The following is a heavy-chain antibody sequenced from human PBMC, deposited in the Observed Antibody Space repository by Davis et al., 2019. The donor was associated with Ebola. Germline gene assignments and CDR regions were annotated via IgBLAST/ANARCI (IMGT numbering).Heavy chain of an antibody. J-gene: IGHJ4*02. V-gene: IGHV3-30*04. CDR3: ARAGFDEVLDY. Sequence: GESLKISCAASGFTFSSFAMIWVRQAPGKGLEWVAVVSHSERERFYADSVKGRFTISRDNSENTLYLQMNSLTADDTSVYYCARAGFDEVLDYWGQGTPVTVSS. CDR1: GFTFSSFA. D-gene: IGHD3-3*01. CDR2: VSHSERER.